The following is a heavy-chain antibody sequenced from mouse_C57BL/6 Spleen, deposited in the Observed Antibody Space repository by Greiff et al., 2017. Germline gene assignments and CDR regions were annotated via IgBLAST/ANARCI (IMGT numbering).Heavy chain of an antibody. CDR2: IDPSDSET. Sequence: QVQLQQPGAELVRPGSSVKLSCKASGYTFTSYWMHWVKQRPIQGLEWIGNIDPSDSETHYNQKFKDKATLTVDKSSSTAYMQLSSLTSEDSAVYYCARSSYYCNYDAMDYWGQGTSVTVSS. J-gene: IGHJ4*01. D-gene: IGHD2-10*01. CDR3: ARSSYYCNYDAMDY. V-gene: IGHV1-52*01. CDR1: GYTFTSYW.